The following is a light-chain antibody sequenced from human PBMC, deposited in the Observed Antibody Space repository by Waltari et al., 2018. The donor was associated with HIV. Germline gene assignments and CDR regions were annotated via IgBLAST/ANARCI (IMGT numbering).Light chain of an antibody. CDR2: KAS. CDR3: QQYNSDFYT. CDR1: QNLDSW. Sequence: IQMTQSPSLLSASVGDRITITCRASQNLDSWLAWYQQRPGIAPKLLIYKASTLKYGVPARFSGSGSGTNFTLTINSLHPDDFATYYCQQYNSDFYTFGLGTRLDLK. V-gene: IGKV1-5*03. J-gene: IGKJ2*01.